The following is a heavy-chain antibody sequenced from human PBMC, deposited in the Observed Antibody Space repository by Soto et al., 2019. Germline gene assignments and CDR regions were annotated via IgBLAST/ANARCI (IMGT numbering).Heavy chain of an antibody. Sequence: QVQLVQSGAEVKKPGASVKVSCKASGYTFTSYGISWVRQAPGQGLEWMGWISAYNGNTNYAQKLQGRVTMTTDTYTSTAYMELRSLRSDDTAVYYCARDLSRASATYYDFWSGYSPYYYYGMDVWGQGTTVTVSS. CDR3: ARDLSRASATYYDFWSGYSPYYYYGMDV. J-gene: IGHJ6*02. D-gene: IGHD3-3*01. CDR2: ISAYNGNT. CDR1: GYTFTSYG. V-gene: IGHV1-18*04.